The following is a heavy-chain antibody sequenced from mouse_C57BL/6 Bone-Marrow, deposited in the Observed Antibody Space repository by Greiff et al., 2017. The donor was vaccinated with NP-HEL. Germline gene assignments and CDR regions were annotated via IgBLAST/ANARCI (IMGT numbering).Heavy chain of an antibody. V-gene: IGHV1-72*01. CDR1: GYSFTDYY. Sequence: QVQLKQSGPELVKPGASVKISCKASGYSFTDYYMNWVKQRPGRGLEWIGRIDPNSGGTKYNEKFKSKATLTVDKPSSTAYMQLSSLTSEDSAVYYCARRTYGNCEGSMDYWGQGTSVTVSS. CDR3: ARRTYGNCEGSMDY. J-gene: IGHJ4*01. CDR2: IDPNSGGT. D-gene: IGHD2-1*01.